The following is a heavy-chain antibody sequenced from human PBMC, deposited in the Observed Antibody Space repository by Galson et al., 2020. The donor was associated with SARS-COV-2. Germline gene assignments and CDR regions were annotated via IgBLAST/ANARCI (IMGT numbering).Heavy chain of an antibody. J-gene: IGHJ4*02. D-gene: IGHD3-22*01. CDR3: ARDEDGYNDV. Sequence: GESLKISCAASGFRFSRNWMSWVRQAPGKGLQWVANIKQDGSDRYYVDSVKGRFTISSDYAKNSVYLQMNSLRADDTAVYFCARDEDGYNDVWGQGTLVAVSS. V-gene: IGHV3-7*03. CDR2: IKQDGSDR. CDR1: GFRFSRNW.